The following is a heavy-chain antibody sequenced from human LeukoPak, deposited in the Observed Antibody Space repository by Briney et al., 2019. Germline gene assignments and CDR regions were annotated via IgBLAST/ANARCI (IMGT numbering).Heavy chain of an antibody. CDR3: ARSIAVAGTLTGGY. CDR2: ISSSSSYI. D-gene: IGHD6-19*01. Sequence: GGSLRLSCAASGFTFSSYSMNWVRQAPGKGLEWVSSISSSSSYIYYADSVKGRFTICRDNAKNSLYLQMNSLRAEDTAVYYCARSIAVAGTLTGGYWGQGTLVTVSS. V-gene: IGHV3-21*01. CDR1: GFTFSSYS. J-gene: IGHJ4*02.